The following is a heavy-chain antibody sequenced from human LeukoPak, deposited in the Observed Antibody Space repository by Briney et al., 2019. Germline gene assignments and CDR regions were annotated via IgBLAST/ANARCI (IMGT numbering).Heavy chain of an antibody. D-gene: IGHD3-3*01. CDR3: ARHYDFWSGYSVH. V-gene: IGHV4-39*01. Sequence: SETLSLTCTVSGGSISSSNYYWGWIRQPPGKGLEWIGSMYYSGSTYYSPSLKSRVTISVDTSKNQFSLKLSSVTAADTAVYYCARHYDFWSGYSVHWGQGTLVTVSS. J-gene: IGHJ4*02. CDR1: GGSISSSNYY. CDR2: MYYSGST.